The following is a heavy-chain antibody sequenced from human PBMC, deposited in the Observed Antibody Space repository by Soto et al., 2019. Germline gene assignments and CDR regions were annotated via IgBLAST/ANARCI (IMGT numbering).Heavy chain of an antibody. CDR1: GFTFSSYA. Sequence: QSGGSLRLSCAASGFTFSSYAMSWVRQAPGKGLEWVSAISGSGGSTYYADSVKARFTISRDNSKNTLYLQMNSLRAEDTAVYYCAKEPGGMRPSEGWFDPWGQGTLVTVSP. CDR2: ISGSGGST. V-gene: IGHV3-23*01. CDR3: AKEPGGMRPSEGWFDP. J-gene: IGHJ5*02.